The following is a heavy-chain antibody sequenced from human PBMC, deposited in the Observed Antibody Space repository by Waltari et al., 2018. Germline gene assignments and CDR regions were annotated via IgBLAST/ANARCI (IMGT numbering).Heavy chain of an antibody. V-gene: IGHV4-59*01. CDR2: IHYTGNT. Sequence: QVQLQESGPGLVKPSETLSVICSGPGGSISNYYWTWVRQFPGKGLECIGYIHYTGNTNYNPSLTSRLTISVDTSKNQFSLNLNSVTAADTAVYYCARGGWSLDNWGRGTLVTVSS. D-gene: IGHD6-19*01. CDR1: GGSISNYY. J-gene: IGHJ4*02. CDR3: ARGGWSLDN.